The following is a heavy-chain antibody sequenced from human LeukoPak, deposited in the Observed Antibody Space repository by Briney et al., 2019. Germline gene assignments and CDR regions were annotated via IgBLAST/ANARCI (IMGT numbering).Heavy chain of an antibody. CDR3: TRGREGNYGLFDS. V-gene: IGHV3-74*01. Sequence: GGSLRLSCATSGFTFSSYWMHWVRQAPGKGLVWVSRINDDGRTTNYADPVKGRFTISRDNAKNTVYLQMSSLRAEDTAVYYCTRGREGNYGLFDSWGQGTLVTLSS. D-gene: IGHD3-10*01. CDR1: GFTFSSYW. CDR2: INDDGRTT. J-gene: IGHJ4*02.